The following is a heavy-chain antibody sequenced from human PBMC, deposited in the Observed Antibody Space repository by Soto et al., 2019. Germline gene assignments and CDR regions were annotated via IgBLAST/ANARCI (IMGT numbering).Heavy chain of an antibody. CDR1: GFTFNNYA. D-gene: IGHD3-10*01. V-gene: IGHV3-23*01. J-gene: IGHJ4*02. CDR2: ISGGGDTT. CDR3: AKGRGGSGSLTPRVDF. Sequence: EVQLLESGGGLVQPGGSLRLSCAASGFTFNNYAMTWVRQAPGKGLEWVSAISGGGDTTSYADSFKGRFTVSRDGSKNTLYLQMSSLRAEDTALYYCAKGRGGSGSLTPRVDFWGQGTLVTVSS.